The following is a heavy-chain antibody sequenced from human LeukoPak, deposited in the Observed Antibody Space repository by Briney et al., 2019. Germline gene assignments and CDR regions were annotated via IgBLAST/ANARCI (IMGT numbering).Heavy chain of an antibody. CDR1: GFTFSSYG. D-gene: IGHD6-13*01. Sequence: PGGSLRLSCAASGFTFSSYGMHWVRQAPGKGLEWVAVISYDGSSKNYADSVKGRFTISRDNSKNTLYLQMDSLRPEDTAVYYCARDIAAPWRREREYFQHWGQGTLVTVSS. CDR3: ARDIAAPWRREREYFQH. J-gene: IGHJ1*01. V-gene: IGHV3-30*03. CDR2: ISYDGSSK.